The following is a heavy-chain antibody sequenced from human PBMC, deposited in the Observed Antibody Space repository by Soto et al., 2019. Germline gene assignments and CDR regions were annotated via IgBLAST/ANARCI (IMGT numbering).Heavy chain of an antibody. CDR1: GFTFSSYS. Sequence: GGSLRLSCAASGFTFSSYSMNWVRQAPGKGLEWVSSISSSSSYIYYADSVKGRFTISRDNSKNTLYLQMNSLRAEDTALYYCSKKPITAVGNNWFDPWGQGTLVTVSS. CDR3: SKKPITAVGNNWFDP. D-gene: IGHD6-13*01. J-gene: IGHJ5*02. V-gene: IGHV3-21*04. CDR2: ISSSSSYI.